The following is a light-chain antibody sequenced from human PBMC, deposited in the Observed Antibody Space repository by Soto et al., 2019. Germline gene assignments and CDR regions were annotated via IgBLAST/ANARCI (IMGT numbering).Light chain of an antibody. J-gene: IGLJ1*01. CDR1: SVDVGDYNS. V-gene: IGLV2-14*03. CDR3: SSYSHSPPSYV. CDR2: HVT. Sequence: HSALTKPASLYGAPGQSITISCTGSSVDVGDYNSVSWYQQHPGKAPKVMIYHVTIRASGVSNRFSGSKSGNTASLTISGPQAEDEADYYCSSYSHSPPSYVFGTGTKVTVL.